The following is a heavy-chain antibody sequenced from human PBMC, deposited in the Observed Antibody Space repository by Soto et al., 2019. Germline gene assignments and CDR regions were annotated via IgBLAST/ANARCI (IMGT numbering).Heavy chain of an antibody. J-gene: IGHJ6*02. CDR1: GYTLTELS. V-gene: IGHV1-24*01. CDR3: ATRPIAAAGPTYYYGMDG. CDR2: FDPEDGET. D-gene: IGHD6-13*01. Sequence: ASVKVSCKVSGYTLTELSMHWVRQAPGKGLGWMGGFDPEDGETIYAQKFQGRVTMTEDTSTDTAYMELSSLRSEDTAVYYCATRPIAAAGPTYYYGMDGWGQGTTVTVSS.